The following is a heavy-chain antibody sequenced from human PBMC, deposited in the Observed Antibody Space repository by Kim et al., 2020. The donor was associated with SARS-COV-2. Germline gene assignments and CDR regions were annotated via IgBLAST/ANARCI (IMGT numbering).Heavy chain of an antibody. V-gene: IGHV5-51*01. D-gene: IGHD2-15*01. Sequence: GESLKISCKGSGYTFTTYWIGWVRQMPGKGLEWVGIIYPGDSETRYSPSFQGQVTISADKSISSAYLQWSSLKASDSAMYYCARQGRWPSDPRPETFDSWGQGTLVTVSS. CDR2: IYPGDSET. CDR3: ARQGRWPSDPRPETFDS. CDR1: GYTFTTYW. J-gene: IGHJ4*02.